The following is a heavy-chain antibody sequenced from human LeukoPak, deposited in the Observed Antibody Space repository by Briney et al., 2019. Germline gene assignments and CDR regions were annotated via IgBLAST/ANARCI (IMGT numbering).Heavy chain of an antibody. CDR1: GFTFSSYA. D-gene: IGHD1-7*01. CDR3: ARWKSLKGTFDY. J-gene: IGHJ4*02. Sequence: GGSLRLSCAASGFTFSSYAMTWVRQAPGKGLEWVSVISGSGRSTYYADSVKGRFTISRDNSKNTLYLQMNSLRAEDTAVYYCARWKSLKGTFDYWGQGTLVTVSS. V-gene: IGHV3-23*01. CDR2: ISGSGRST.